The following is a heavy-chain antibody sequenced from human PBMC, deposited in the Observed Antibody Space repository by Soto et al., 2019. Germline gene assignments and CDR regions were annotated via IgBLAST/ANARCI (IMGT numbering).Heavy chain of an antibody. Sequence: GAAVKVSCKASGYTFTSYGISWVRQAPGQGLEWMGWISAYNGDTNYAQKLQGRVTMTTDTSTSTAYMELRSLRSDDTAVYYCARLGSTGYSLSFNFDYWGQGTLVTVSS. V-gene: IGHV1-18*01. J-gene: IGHJ4*02. CDR1: GYTFTSYG. CDR2: ISAYNGDT. CDR3: ARLGSTGYSLSFNFDY. D-gene: IGHD3-9*01.